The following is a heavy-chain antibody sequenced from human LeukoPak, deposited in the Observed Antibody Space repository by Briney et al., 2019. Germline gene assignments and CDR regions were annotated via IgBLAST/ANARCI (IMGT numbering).Heavy chain of an antibody. Sequence: GGSLRLSCAASGFTFSSYWMNWVRQAPGKGLEWVANIKQDGSEKFYVDSVKGRFTISRDNAKNSLYLQMNSLRAEDTAVYYCARAVSSGYYNLYFDYWGQGTLATVSS. CDR1: GFTFSSYW. D-gene: IGHD3-3*01. CDR3: ARAVSSGYYNLYFDY. CDR2: IKQDGSEK. V-gene: IGHV3-7*04. J-gene: IGHJ4*02.